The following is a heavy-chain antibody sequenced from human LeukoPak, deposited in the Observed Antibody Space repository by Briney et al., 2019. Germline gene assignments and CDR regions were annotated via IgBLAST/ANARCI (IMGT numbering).Heavy chain of an antibody. V-gene: IGHV4-30-4*01. CDR2: IYYSGST. Sequence: PSQTLSLTCTVAGGSISSGDYYWSWIRQPPGKCLEWIGYIYYSGSTYYSPSLKSRVTISVDTSKNQFSLKLSSVTAADTAVYYCAREDTAMVDYWGQGTLVTVSS. D-gene: IGHD5-18*01. J-gene: IGHJ4*02. CDR1: GGSISSGDYY. CDR3: AREDTAMVDY.